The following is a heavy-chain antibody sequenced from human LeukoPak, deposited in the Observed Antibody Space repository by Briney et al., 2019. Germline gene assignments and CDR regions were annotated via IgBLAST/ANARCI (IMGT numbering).Heavy chain of an antibody. V-gene: IGHV1-2*02. CDR1: AYSFTDYY. CDR3: ARGQYNYGRDWFDP. CDR2: INPNSGGT. J-gene: IGHJ5*02. D-gene: IGHD5-18*01. Sequence: ASVKVSCKASAYSFTDYYMHWVRQAPGQGLEWMGWINPNSGGTNYAQKFQGRVTMTRDTSISTAYMELSRLRSDDTAVYYCARGQYNYGRDWFDPWGQGTLVTVSS.